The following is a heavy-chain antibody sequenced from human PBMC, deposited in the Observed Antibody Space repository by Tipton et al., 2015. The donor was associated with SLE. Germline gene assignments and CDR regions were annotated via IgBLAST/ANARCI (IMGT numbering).Heavy chain of an antibody. J-gene: IGHJ5*02. CDR2: IYYSGST. Sequence: TLSLTCSVSGGSFSSSGYCWAWIRQPPGKGLEWIGNIYYSGSTYYNPTLESRVTISVDTSKNQFSLKLTSVTAADTAVYYCATQSDILTFIDLWGQGTLVTVSS. CDR1: GGSFSSSGYC. D-gene: IGHD5-12*01. V-gene: IGHV4-39*01. CDR3: ATQSDILTFIDL.